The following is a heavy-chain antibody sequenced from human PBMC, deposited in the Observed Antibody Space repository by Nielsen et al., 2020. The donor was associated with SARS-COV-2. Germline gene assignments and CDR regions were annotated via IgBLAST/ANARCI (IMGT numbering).Heavy chain of an antibody. Sequence: SETLSLTCAVSGGSISSNNWWSWVRQPPGKGLEWIGEIYHRGSTNYSPSLKTRVTISVDKSKNQFSLKLSSVTAADTAVYYCARHDKWFGEGRWFDPWGQGTLVTVSS. CDR1: GGSISSNNW. J-gene: IGHJ5*02. V-gene: IGHV4-4*02. CDR3: ARHDKWFGEGRWFDP. CDR2: IYHRGST. D-gene: IGHD3-10*01.